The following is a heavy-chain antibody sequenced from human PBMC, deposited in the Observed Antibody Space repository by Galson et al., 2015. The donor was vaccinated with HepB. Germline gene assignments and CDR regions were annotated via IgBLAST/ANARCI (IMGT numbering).Heavy chain of an antibody. CDR2: FDPEDGET. CDR3: ARSGAAMLTWTIYYFDY. Sequence: SVKVSCKVSGYTLTELSMHWVRQAPGKGLEWMGGFDPEDGETIYAQKFQGRVTMTEDTSTDTAYMELSSLRSEDTAVYYCARSGAAMLTWTIYYFDYWGQGTLVTVSS. J-gene: IGHJ4*02. D-gene: IGHD5-18*01. V-gene: IGHV1-24*01. CDR1: GYTLTELS.